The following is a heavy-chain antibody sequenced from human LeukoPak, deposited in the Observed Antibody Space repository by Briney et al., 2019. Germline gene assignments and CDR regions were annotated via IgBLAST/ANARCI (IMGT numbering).Heavy chain of an antibody. J-gene: IGHJ4*02. CDR2: IIPIFGTA. Sequence: SVKVSCKASGGTFSSYAISWVRQAPGQGLEWMGGIIPIFGTANYAQKFQGRVTITADESTSTAYMELSSLRSEDTAVYYCATTTGYSSGWYHGYWGQGTLVTVSS. CDR1: GGTFSSYA. D-gene: IGHD6-19*01. CDR3: ATTTGYSSGWYHGY. V-gene: IGHV1-69*13.